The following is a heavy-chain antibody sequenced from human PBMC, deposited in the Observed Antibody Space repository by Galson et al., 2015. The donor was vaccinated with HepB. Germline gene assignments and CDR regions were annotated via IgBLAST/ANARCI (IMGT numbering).Heavy chain of an antibody. J-gene: IGHJ3*02. CDR3: ARIKGYSIDAFDI. Sequence: SLRLSCAASGYTFSQYYMNWVRQAPGKGLEWVSYISSSSSTIYYADSVKGRFTISRDNAKNSLYLQMNSLRAGDTAVYYCARIKGYSIDAFDIWGQGTMVTVSS. D-gene: IGHD5-18*01. V-gene: IGHV3-48*01. CDR2: ISSSSSTI. CDR1: GYTFSQYY.